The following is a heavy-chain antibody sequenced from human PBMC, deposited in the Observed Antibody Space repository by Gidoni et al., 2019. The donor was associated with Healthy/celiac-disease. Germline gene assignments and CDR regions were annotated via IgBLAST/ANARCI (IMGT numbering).Heavy chain of an antibody. D-gene: IGHD3-3*01. Sequence: QVQLVQSGAEVKKPGASVKVSCKPYGYTFTGYYMHWMRQAPGQGLEWLGWINPNSGGTNYAQKFQGWVTMTRDTSISTAYMELSRLRSDDTAVYYCAREGLEGRAFDIWGQGTMVTVSS. CDR2: INPNSGGT. V-gene: IGHV1-2*04. J-gene: IGHJ3*02. CDR3: AREGLEGRAFDI. CDR1: GYTFTGYY.